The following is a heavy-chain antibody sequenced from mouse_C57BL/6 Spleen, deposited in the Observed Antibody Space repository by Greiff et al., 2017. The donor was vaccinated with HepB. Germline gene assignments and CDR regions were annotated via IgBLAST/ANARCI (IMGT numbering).Heavy chain of an antibody. V-gene: IGHV1-26*01. CDR1: GYTFTDYY. D-gene: IGHD1-1*01. Sequence: VQLQQSGPELVKPGASVKISCKASGYTFTDYYMNWVKQSHGKSLEWIGDINPNNGGTSYNQKFKGKATLTVDKSSSTAYMELRSLTSEDSAVYYCARIDYGTPFAYWGQGTLVTVSA. CDR2: INPNNGGT. CDR3: ARIDYGTPFAY. J-gene: IGHJ3*01.